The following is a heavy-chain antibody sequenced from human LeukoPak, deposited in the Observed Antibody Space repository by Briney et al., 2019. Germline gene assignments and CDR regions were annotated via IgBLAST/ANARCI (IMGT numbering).Heavy chain of an antibody. Sequence: PGGSLRLSCAASGFTLSSYAMSWVRQAPGKGLEWVSAISGSGGSTYYADSVKGRFTISRDNAKNSLFLQMNSLRDEDTAVYYCAKIGPDGAFDIWGQGTMVTVSS. J-gene: IGHJ3*02. CDR2: ISGSGGST. CDR1: GFTLSSYA. V-gene: IGHV3-23*01. CDR3: AKIGPDGAFDI.